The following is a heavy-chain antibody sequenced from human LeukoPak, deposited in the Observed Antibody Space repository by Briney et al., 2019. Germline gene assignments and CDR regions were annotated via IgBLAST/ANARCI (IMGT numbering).Heavy chain of an antibody. V-gene: IGHV3-21*01. D-gene: IGHD6-13*01. CDR3: ARDRSIAAAGTYYFDY. J-gene: IGHJ4*02. CDR1: GFTFSCYS. Sequence: GGSLRLSCAASGFTFSCYSMNWVRQAPGKGLEWVSSISSSSSYIYYADSVKGRFTISRDNAKNSLYLQMNSLRAEDTAVYYCARDRSIAAAGTYYFDYWGQGTLVTVSS. CDR2: ISSSSSYI.